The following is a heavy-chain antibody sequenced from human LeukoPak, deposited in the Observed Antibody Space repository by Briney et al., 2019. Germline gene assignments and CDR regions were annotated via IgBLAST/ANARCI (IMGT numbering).Heavy chain of an antibody. Sequence: GGSLRLSCAASGFTFSSYEMNWVRQAPGKGLEWVSYISSSGSTIYYADSVKGRFTISRDNAKNSLYLQVNSLRAEDTAVYYCARDYTAASGYNHFDYWGQGTLVTVSS. D-gene: IGHD3-22*01. J-gene: IGHJ4*02. CDR3: ARDYTAASGYNHFDY. CDR2: ISSSGSTI. CDR1: GFTFSSYE. V-gene: IGHV3-48*03.